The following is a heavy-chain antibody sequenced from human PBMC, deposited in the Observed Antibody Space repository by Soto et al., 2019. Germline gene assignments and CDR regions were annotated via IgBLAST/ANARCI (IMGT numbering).Heavy chain of an antibody. J-gene: IGHJ6*02. CDR2: IYDSRTT. D-gene: IGHD1-20*01. CDR3: ARTLDNNINDYYALDV. V-gene: IGHV4-61*01. CDR1: GASVSSATHY. Sequence: SETLSLTCTVSGASVSSATHYWNWIRQPPGQPLEWVVYIYDSRTTNFNPSLRSRVTISLDRANDQFSLKLSSVTAADTAVYYCARTLDNNINDYYALDVWGPGTTVTVSS.